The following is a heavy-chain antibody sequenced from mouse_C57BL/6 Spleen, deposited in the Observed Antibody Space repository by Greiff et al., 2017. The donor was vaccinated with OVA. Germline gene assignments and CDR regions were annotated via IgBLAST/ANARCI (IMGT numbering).Heavy chain of an antibody. CDR1: GYAFSSYW. V-gene: IGHV1-80*01. Sequence: QVQLKESGAELVKPGASVKISCKASGYAFSSYWMNWVKQRPGKGLEWIGQIYPGDGDTNYNGKFKGKATLTADKSSSTAYMQLSSLTSEDSAVYFCARGGITTVAPAMDYWGQGTSVTVSS. CDR3: ARGGITTVAPAMDY. CDR2: IYPGDGDT. J-gene: IGHJ4*01. D-gene: IGHD1-1*01.